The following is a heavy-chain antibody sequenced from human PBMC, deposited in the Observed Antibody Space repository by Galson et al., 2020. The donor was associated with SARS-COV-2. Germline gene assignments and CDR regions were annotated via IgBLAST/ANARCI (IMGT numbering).Heavy chain of an antibody. J-gene: IGHJ4*02. CDR2: LGDTDHGT. CDR3: AKDTVRIGGIPVAVLDH. D-gene: IGHD4-17*01. Sequence: GGSLRLSCAASGFTFAKYAMSWVRRAPGKGLEWVSRLGDTDHGTYYSDSVKGRFSISRDNSKNTLYLQMNSLRPEDTALYYCAKDTVRIGGIPVAVLDHWGQGILVTVSS. V-gene: IGHV3-23*01. CDR1: GFTFAKYA.